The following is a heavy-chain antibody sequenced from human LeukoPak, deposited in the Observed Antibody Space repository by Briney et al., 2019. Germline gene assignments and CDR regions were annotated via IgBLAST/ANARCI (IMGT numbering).Heavy chain of an antibody. V-gene: IGHV4-59*08. CDR3: ARRRDGYNI. CDR1: GGSISSYY. Sequence: SETLSLTCTVSGGSISSYYWSWIRQPPGKGLEWIGYIYYSGSTNYNPSLKSRVTISVVTSKNQFSLKLSSVTAADTAVYYCARRRDGYNIWGQGTLVTVSS. CDR2: IYYSGST. J-gene: IGHJ4*02. D-gene: IGHD5-24*01.